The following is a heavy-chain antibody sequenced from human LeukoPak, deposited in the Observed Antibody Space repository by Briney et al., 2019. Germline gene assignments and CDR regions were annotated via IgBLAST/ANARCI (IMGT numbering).Heavy chain of an antibody. J-gene: IGHJ5*01. Sequence: PGGSLRLSCAASGLILSSYWMRWVRQAPGKGLEWVANIKQDGSEKWYVDSVKGRFTISRDNAKNSLYLQMNSLRVEDTAVYYCAREFRSGYNSRWFDYWGQGTLVTVSS. CDR2: IKQDGSEK. V-gene: IGHV3-7*01. D-gene: IGHD6-19*01. CDR1: GLILSSYW. CDR3: AREFRSGYNSRWFDY.